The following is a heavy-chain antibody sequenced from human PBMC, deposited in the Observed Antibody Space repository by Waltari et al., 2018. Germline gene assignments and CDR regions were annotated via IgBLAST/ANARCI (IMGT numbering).Heavy chain of an antibody. CDR1: GYTFTHSY. V-gene: IGHV1-2*02. J-gene: IGHJ4*02. Sequence: QVQLVQSGAEVKKPGASMKVSCRASGYTFTHSYLHWVRQAPGQGLEWMGWINPNSGGKNYAQKFQGRVTMTRDTSTTTAYMELGSLRSDDTALYYCAREGPEYSSSSFDYWGQGTLVTVSS. D-gene: IGHD6-6*01. CDR2: INPNSGGK. CDR3: AREGPEYSSSSFDY.